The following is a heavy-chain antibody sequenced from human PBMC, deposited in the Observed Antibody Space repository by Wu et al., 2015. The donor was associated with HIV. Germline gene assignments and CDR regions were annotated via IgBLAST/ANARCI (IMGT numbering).Heavy chain of an antibody. J-gene: IGHJ6*02. V-gene: IGHV1-46*01. Sequence: QVQLVQSGAEVKKPGASVKVSCKASGYTFTSYYMHWVRQAPGQGLEWMGIINPSGGSTSYAQKFQGRVTMTRDTSTSTVYMELSSLRSEDTAVYYCARVHPAAGTLDGMDVWGQGDHGSPSP. D-gene: IGHD6-13*01. CDR1: GYTFTSYY. CDR2: INPSGGST. CDR3: ARVHPAAGTLDGMDV.